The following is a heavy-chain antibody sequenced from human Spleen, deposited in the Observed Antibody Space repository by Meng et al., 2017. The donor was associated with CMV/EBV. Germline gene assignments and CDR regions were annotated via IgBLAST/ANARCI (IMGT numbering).Heavy chain of an antibody. CDR1: GGSISGGVYY. CDR3: ARARIEYSIPRWVGWFDP. CDR2: IYYSGST. Sequence: QVQLQESGPGLVKPSQXLSLTCTVSGGSISGGVYYWSWIRQPPGKGLEWIGYIYYSGSTYYNPSLKSRVTISVDTSKNQFSLKLSSVTAADTAVYYCARARIEYSIPRWVGWFDPWGQGTLVTVSS. V-gene: IGHV4-30-4*08. J-gene: IGHJ5*02. D-gene: IGHD6-6*01.